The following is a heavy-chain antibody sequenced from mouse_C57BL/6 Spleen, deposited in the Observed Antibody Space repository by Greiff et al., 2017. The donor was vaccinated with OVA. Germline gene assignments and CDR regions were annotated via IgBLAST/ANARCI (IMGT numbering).Heavy chain of an antibody. D-gene: IGHD1-1*01. CDR2: IDPEDGDT. V-gene: IGHV14-1*01. CDR1: GFNIKDYY. Sequence: VQLQQSGAELVRPGASVKLSCTASGFNIKDYYMHWVKQRPEQGLEWIGRIDPEDGDTEYAQKFQGKATMTADTSYNTVYLQLSSLTSEDTAVYYCTTPSPYYGSSLYYFDYWGQGTTLTVSS. CDR3: TTPSPYYGSSLYYFDY. J-gene: IGHJ2*01.